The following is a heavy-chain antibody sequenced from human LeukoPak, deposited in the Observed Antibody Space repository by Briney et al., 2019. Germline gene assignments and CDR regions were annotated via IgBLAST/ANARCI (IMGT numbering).Heavy chain of an antibody. D-gene: IGHD6-13*01. V-gene: IGHV3-23*01. CDR3: AKGPGYSSSWYRAEYFQH. CDR2: ISNNGGYT. J-gene: IGHJ1*01. CDR1: GFTFSSSA. Sequence: PGGSLRLSCAASGFTFSSSAMSWVRQAPGKGLEWVSAISNNGGYTYYADSVQGRFTISRDNSKSTLCLQMNSLRAEDTAVYYCAKGPGYSSSWYRAEYFQHWGQGTLVTVSS.